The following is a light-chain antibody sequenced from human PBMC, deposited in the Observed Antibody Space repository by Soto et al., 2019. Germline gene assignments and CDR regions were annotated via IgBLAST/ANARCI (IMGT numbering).Light chain of an antibody. CDR1: QGISSA. J-gene: IGKJ5*01. CDR3: QQADTFPIT. Sequence: AIQLTQSPSSLSASFGDSVTITCRVSQGISSALAWYQQTPGRAPKLLIYDASTLESGVPSRFSGSRSGTDFTLTVSSLQPEDFATYYCQQADTFPITFGQGTRLEIK. CDR2: DAS. V-gene: IGKV1-13*02.